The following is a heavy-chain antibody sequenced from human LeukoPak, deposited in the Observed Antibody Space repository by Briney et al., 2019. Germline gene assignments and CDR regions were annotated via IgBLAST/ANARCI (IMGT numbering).Heavy chain of an antibody. CDR2: IYYSGST. J-gene: IGHJ4*02. D-gene: IGHD1-26*01. CDR3: ATVGELLGRYYFDY. Sequence: SETLSLTCTVSGGSVSSGSYYWSWIRQPPGKGLEWIGYIYYSGSTNYNPSLKSRVTISVDTSKNQFSLKLSSVTAADTAVYYCATVGELLGRYYFDYWGQGTLVTVSS. V-gene: IGHV4-61*01. CDR1: GGSVSSGSYY.